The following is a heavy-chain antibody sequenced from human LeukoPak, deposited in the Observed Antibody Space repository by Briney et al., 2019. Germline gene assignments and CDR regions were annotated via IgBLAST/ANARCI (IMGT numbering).Heavy chain of an antibody. CDR1: GFTFSSYG. V-gene: IGHV3-33*01. D-gene: IGHD4-17*01. CDR3: ARGPQYGDYLDY. J-gene: IGHJ4*02. Sequence: GGSLRLSCAASGFTFSSYGMHWVRQAPGKGLEWVAVIWYDGSNKYYSDSVKGRFTISRDNSKNTLYLQMNSLRAEDTAVYYCARGPQYGDYLDYWGQGTLVTVSS. CDR2: IWYDGSNK.